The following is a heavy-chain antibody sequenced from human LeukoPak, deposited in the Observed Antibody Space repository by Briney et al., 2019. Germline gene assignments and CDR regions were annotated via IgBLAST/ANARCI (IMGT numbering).Heavy chain of an antibody. Sequence: GGSLRLSCSASGFTFRSYAMHWVRQAPGKGLEYVSAISCNGDSTYYADSVKGTFTISRDNSKNTLYLQMSSLRAEDTAVYYCVKGGIAAADNYFDYWGQGTLVTVSS. CDR2: ISCNGDST. CDR1: GFTFRSYA. J-gene: IGHJ4*02. V-gene: IGHV3-64D*06. CDR3: VKGGIAAADNYFDY. D-gene: IGHD6-13*01.